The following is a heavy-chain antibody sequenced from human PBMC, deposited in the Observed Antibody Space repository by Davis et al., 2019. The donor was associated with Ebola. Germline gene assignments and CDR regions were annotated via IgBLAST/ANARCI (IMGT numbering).Heavy chain of an antibody. CDR2: INPDSGGT. CDR3: ARDRCSGGSCLDY. Sequence: ASVKVSCKASGYTFTGYYMQWVRQAPEQGLEWMGWINPDSGGTNYAQKFQGRVTMTRDTSISTAYMELSRLTSDDTAVYYCARDRCSGGSCLDYWGQGTLVTVSS. J-gene: IGHJ4*02. V-gene: IGHV1-2*02. D-gene: IGHD2-15*01. CDR1: GYTFTGYY.